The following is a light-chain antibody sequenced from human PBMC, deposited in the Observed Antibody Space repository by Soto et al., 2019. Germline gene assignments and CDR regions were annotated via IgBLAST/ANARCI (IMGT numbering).Light chain of an antibody. J-gene: IGKJ1*01. V-gene: IGKV1-39*01. CDR3: QKSYSNSWT. CDR2: AAS. Sequence: IQMTQSPSSLSASVGDRVTITCRASQSISSYLNWYQQKPGKAPKLLIYAASSLQSGVPSRFSGSGSGTDFTLTISSLQPEDFATYYCQKSYSNSWTFGQGTKG. CDR1: QSISSY.